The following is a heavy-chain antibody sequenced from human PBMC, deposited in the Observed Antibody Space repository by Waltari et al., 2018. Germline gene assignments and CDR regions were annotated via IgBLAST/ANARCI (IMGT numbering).Heavy chain of an antibody. CDR1: GYSISSGYS. CDR3: ARDPLYYDFWSGYYPFDY. D-gene: IGHD3-3*01. Sequence: QVQLQESGPGRVKPSETLSLTCAVSGYSISSGYSWGWIRQPPGQGLEWIGSIYHSGSTYYNPSLKSRVTISVDTSKNQFSLKLSSVTAADTAVYYCARDPLYYDFWSGYYPFDYWGQGTLVTVSS. CDR2: IYHSGST. V-gene: IGHV4-38-2*02. J-gene: IGHJ4*02.